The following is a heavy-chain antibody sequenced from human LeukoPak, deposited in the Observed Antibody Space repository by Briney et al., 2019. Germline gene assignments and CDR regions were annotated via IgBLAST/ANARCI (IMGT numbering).Heavy chain of an antibody. V-gene: IGHV1-46*01. D-gene: IGHD2-2*01. CDR3: ARGEGEKVVILPADFDY. Sequence: ASVKVSCKASGYTFTSYYMHWVRQAPGQGLEWMGIINPSGGSTNYAQKFQGRVTMTRDTSTSTVYMELSSLRSEDTAVYYCARGEGEKVVILPADFDYWGQGTLVTVSS. CDR2: INPSGGST. J-gene: IGHJ4*02. CDR1: GYTFTSYY.